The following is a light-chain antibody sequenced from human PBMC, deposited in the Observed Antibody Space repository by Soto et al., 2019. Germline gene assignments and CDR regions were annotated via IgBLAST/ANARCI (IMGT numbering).Light chain of an antibody. CDR2: EGS. J-gene: IGLJ2*01. CDR1: SSDVGNYNL. Sequence: QSVLTQPASVSGSPGQSITISCTGTSSDVGNYNLVSWYQQHPGKAPKLMIYEGSKRPSGVSNRFSGSKSGNTASLTISGLQAEDEADYYCCSYAGRTTFTVLFGGGTKLTVL. V-gene: IGLV2-23*03. CDR3: CSYAGRTTFTVL.